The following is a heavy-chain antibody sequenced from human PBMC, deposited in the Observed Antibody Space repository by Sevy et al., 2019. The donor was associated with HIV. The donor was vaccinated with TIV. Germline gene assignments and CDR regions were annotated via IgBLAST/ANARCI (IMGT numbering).Heavy chain of an antibody. V-gene: IGHV4-39*01. J-gene: IGHJ4*02. Sequence: SETLSLTCTVSGDSITRSNYYWAWIRQPPGRGLEWIGSIYYSGRTYYNPSLKSRVTFSVDTSRNRFSLRLSSVTAADTALYYCARYPADQHDRTGYNTRGGYFDSWGQGTLVTVSS. CDR1: GDSITRSNYY. CDR2: IYYSGRT. D-gene: IGHD3-22*01. CDR3: ARYPADQHDRTGYNTRGGYFDS.